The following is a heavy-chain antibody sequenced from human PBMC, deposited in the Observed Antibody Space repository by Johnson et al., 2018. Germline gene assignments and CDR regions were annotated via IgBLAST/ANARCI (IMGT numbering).Heavy chain of an antibody. D-gene: IGHD4/OR15-4a*01. CDR3: SRELVITPRCPYDI. V-gene: IGHV3-53*01. J-gene: IGHJ3*02. CDR1: GFAVSNSY. CDR2: FYPSGTT. Sequence: EVQLLESGGGLIQPGGSLRLSCAASGFAVSNSYMNWVRQSPRKGLEWVSVFYPSGTTYYADSVKGRFTNSRDTSKNTLFLQMDSTSAADTAVYYCSRELVITPRCPYDIWGQGTLVTVSS.